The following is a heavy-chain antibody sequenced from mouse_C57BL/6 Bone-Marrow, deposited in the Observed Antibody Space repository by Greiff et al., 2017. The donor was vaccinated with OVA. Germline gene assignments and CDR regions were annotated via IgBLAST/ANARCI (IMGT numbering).Heavy chain of an antibody. V-gene: IGHV14-4*01. CDR2: IDPENGDT. J-gene: IGHJ1*03. D-gene: IGHD1-1*01. CDR1: GFNIKDDY. CDR3: TTIITTTRYWYFDV. Sequence: VQLQQSGAELVRPGASVKLSCTASGFNIKDDYMHWVKQRPEQGLEWIGWIDPENGDTEYASKFQGKATITADTSSNTAYLQLSSLTSEDTAVYYCTTIITTTRYWYFDVWGTGTTVTVSS.